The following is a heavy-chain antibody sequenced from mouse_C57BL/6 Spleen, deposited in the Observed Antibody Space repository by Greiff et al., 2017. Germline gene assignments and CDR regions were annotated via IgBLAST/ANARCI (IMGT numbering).Heavy chain of an antibody. CDR2: IDPSDSET. CDR1: GYTFTSYW. D-gene: IGHD2-2*01. CDR3: ARSYGYGGFDY. Sequence: VQLQQPGAELVRPGSSVKLSCKASGYTFTSYWMHWVKQRPIQGLEWIGNIDPSDSETHYNQKFKDKATLTVDKSSSTAYIQLSSLTSEDSAVYYCARSYGYGGFDYWGQGTTLTVSS. J-gene: IGHJ2*01. V-gene: IGHV1-52*01.